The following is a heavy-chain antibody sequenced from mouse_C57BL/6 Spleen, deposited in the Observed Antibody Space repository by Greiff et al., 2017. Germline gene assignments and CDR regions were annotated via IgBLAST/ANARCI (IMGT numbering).Heavy chain of an antibody. Sequence: QVQLKQPGTELVKPGASVKLSCKASGYTFTSYWMHWVKQRPGQGLEWIGNINPSNGGTNYNEKFKSKATMTVDKSSSTAYMQLSSLTSDDSAVYYCAREGYYDYETLDYWGQGTTLTVSS. CDR1: GYTFTSYW. V-gene: IGHV1-53*01. CDR3: AREGYYDYETLDY. CDR2: INPSNGGT. D-gene: IGHD2-4*01. J-gene: IGHJ2*01.